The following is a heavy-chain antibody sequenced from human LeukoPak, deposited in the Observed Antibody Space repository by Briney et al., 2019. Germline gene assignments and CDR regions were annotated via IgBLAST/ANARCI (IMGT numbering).Heavy chain of an antibody. CDR1: GGSISSSSYY. D-gene: IGHD6-13*01. CDR2: IYYSGST. Sequence: SETLSLTCTVSGGSISSSSYYWGWIRQPPGKGLEWIGSIYYSGSTYYNPSLKSRVTISVDTSKNQFSLELSSVTAADTAVYYCARQDSSSWYGGDYWGQGTLVTVSS. J-gene: IGHJ4*02. CDR3: ARQDSSSWYGGDY. V-gene: IGHV4-39*01.